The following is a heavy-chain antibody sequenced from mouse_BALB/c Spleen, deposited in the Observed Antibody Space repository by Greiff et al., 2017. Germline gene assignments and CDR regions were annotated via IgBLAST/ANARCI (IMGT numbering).Heavy chain of an antibody. V-gene: IGHV2-9*02. D-gene: IGHD1-1*01. CDR3: ARELGGSSLLYAMDY. Sequence: VKLMESGPGLVAPSQSLSITCTVSGFSLTSYGVHWVRQPPGKGLEWLGVIWAGGSTNYNSALMSRLSISKDNSKSQVFLKMNSLQTDDTAMYYCARELGGSSLLYAMDYWGQGTSVTVSS. J-gene: IGHJ4*01. CDR1: GFSLTSYG. CDR2: IWAGGST.